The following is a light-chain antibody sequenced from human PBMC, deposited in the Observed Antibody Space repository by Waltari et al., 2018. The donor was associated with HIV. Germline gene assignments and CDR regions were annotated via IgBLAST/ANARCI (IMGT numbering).Light chain of an antibody. V-gene: IGKV1-39*01. J-gene: IGKJ3*01. CDR1: QAISTY. CDR3: QQSYDSPFN. Sequence: DIQMTQSPSALSASLGDNVVITCRARQAISTYLNWYQQKSNKAPVLLVYSAYKLQSGAPSRFRGAGSGRDFSLSITGLQTEDFAKYFCQQSYDSPFNFGPGT. CDR2: SAY.